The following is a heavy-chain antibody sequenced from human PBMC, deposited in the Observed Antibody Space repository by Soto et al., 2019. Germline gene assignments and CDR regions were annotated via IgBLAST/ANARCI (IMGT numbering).Heavy chain of an antibody. CDR3: ARDLDESRYNSSSGFDY. Sequence: EVQLVESGGGLVKPGGSLRLSCAASGFTFSSYSMNWVRQAPGKWLEWVSSISSSSSYIYYADSVKGRFTISRDNAKNSLYRQMNSLRAEDTAVYYCARDLDESRYNSSSGFDYWGQGTLVTVSS. V-gene: IGHV3-21*01. CDR2: ISSSSSYI. D-gene: IGHD6-6*01. J-gene: IGHJ4*02. CDR1: GFTFSSYS.